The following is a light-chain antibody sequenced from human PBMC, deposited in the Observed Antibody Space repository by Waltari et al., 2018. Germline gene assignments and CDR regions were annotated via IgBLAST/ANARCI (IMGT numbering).Light chain of an antibody. V-gene: IGLV1-51*02. CDR1: SPNIGNNY. CDR2: ENT. CDR3: GTWDSSLSGAV. Sequence: QSVLTQPPSVSAAPGQRATISCAGGSPNIGNNYVSWYRQFPGPAPKLLIYENTERPSGIPGRFSGSKSGTSATLDITGLQAGDEADYYCGTWDSSLSGAVFGGGTHLTVL. J-gene: IGLJ7*01.